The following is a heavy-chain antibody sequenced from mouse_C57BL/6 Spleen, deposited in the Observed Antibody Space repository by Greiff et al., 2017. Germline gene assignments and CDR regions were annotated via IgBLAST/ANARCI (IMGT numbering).Heavy chain of an antibody. J-gene: IGHJ4*01. CDR2: IYPGDGDT. V-gene: IGHV1-82*01. Sequence: VQVVESGPELVKPGASVKISCKASGYAFSSSWMNWVKQRPGKGLEWIGRIYPGDGDTNYNGKFKGKATLTADKSSSTAYMQLSSLTSEDSAVYFCARSTMVTTERAMDYWGQGTSVTVSS. CDR3: ARSTMVTTERAMDY. D-gene: IGHD2-2*01. CDR1: GYAFSSSW.